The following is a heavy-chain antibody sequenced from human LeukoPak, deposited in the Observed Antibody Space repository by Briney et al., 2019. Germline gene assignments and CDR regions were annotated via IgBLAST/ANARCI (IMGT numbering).Heavy chain of an antibody. D-gene: IGHD1-26*01. CDR2: IYPGDSET. CDR3: ARHRIQGATNSHFDY. Sequence: GESLKISCKASGYRFTTYWIGWVRQMPGKGLEWMGFIYPGDSETRYSPSFQGQVTISADKSINTAYLQWSGLKASDTAMYYCARHRIQGATNSHFDYWGQGTLVTVSS. V-gene: IGHV5-51*01. CDR1: GYRFTTYW. J-gene: IGHJ4*02.